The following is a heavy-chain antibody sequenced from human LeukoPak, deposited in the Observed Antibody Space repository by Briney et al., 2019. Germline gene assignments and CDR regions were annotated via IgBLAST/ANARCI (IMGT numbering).Heavy chain of an antibody. D-gene: IGHD4-17*01. V-gene: IGHV4-59*01. CDR1: GDSISNYY. Sequence: PSETLSLNCTVSGDSISNYYWNWIRQPPGKGLEWIGYIYYSGSTNYNPSLKSRVTISIDTSKNQFSLKLSSVTAADTAVYYCAREGMTTGEFDPWGQGTLVTVSS. CDR3: AREGMTTGEFDP. CDR2: IYYSGST. J-gene: IGHJ5*02.